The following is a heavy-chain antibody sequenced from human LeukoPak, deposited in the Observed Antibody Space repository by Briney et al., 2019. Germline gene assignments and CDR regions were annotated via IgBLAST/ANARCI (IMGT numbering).Heavy chain of an antibody. Sequence: PSETLSLTCTVSGGSISSDSYYWSWIRQPAGKGLEWIGRMYSSGSTNYNPSLKSRVTISVDTSKNQFSLKLSSVTAADTAVYYCAAYYYRSGSYGRYYYYDKDVWGKGTTVTISS. CDR1: GGSISSDSYY. V-gene: IGHV4-61*02. J-gene: IGHJ6*03. CDR2: MYSSGST. CDR3: AAYYYRSGSYGRYYYYDKDV. D-gene: IGHD3-10*01.